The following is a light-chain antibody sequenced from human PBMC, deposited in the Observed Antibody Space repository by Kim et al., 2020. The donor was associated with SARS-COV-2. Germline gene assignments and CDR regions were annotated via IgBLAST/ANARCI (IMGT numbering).Light chain of an antibody. J-gene: IGKJ1*01. CDR1: QRVSSN. V-gene: IGKV3-15*01. Sequence: VSPGERVTLSCRASQRVSSNLAWYQQKPGQAPRLLVYGTSTRAPGVPDRFSGSGSGTEFTLTINSLQSDDFAVYHCQQYDNWPGTFGQGTKVDIK. CDR2: GTS. CDR3: QQYDNWPGT.